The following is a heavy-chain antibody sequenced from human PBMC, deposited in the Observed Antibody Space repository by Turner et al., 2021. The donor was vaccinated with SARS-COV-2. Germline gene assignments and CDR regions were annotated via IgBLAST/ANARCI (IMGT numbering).Heavy chain of an antibody. J-gene: IGHJ6*02. D-gene: IGHD5-18*01. CDR1: GGSISSSSYY. V-gene: IGHV4-39*01. Sequence: QLQLQEPDPGLVKHSETLSITSTVSGGSISSSSYYWGWIRQPPGKGLEWIGNIDYSGSAYYNPSLKSRVTISVDPSKNQFSLKLTSVTAADTAVYYCARLMDTAMDYYGTDVWGQGTTVTVSS. CDR2: IDYSGSA. CDR3: ARLMDTAMDYYGTDV.